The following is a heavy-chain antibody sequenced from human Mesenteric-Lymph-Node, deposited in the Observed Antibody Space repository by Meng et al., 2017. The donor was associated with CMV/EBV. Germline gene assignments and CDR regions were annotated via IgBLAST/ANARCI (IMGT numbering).Heavy chain of an antibody. D-gene: IGHD2-15*01. CDR1: GFTFRSYA. CDR3: AKDGDIVVVVAAN. J-gene: IGHJ4*02. V-gene: IGHV3-23*01. Sequence: GESLKISCAASGFTFRSYAMSWVRQAPGKGLEWVSGISGSGDNTYYADSVKGRFTISRDNSKNTLYLQMNSLRAEDTAVYYCAKDGDIVVVVAANWGQGTLVTVSS. CDR2: ISGSGDNT.